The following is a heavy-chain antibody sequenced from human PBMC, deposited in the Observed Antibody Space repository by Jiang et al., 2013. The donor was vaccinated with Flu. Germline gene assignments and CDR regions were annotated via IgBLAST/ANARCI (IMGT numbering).Heavy chain of an antibody. V-gene: IGHV5-10-1*01. J-gene: IGHJ3*02. CDR3: ARLYGSGSFRLAFDI. Sequence: KKPGESLRISCKGSGYSFTSYWISWVRQMPGKGLEWMGRIDPSDSYTNYSPSFQGHVTISADKSISTAYLQWSSLKASDTAMYYCARLYGSGSFRLAFDIWGQGTMVTVSS. CDR1: GYSFTSYW. D-gene: IGHD3-10*01. CDR2: IDPSDSYT.